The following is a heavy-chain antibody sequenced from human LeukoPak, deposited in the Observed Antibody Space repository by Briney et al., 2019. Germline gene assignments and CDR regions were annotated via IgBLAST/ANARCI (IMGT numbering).Heavy chain of an antibody. J-gene: IGHJ4*02. CDR2: IKQDGSEK. CDR1: GFTFSSYW. CDR3: AREGYDYVWGSYRSGNFDY. V-gene: IGHV3-7*01. Sequence: GGSLRLSCAASGFTFSSYWMSWVRQAPGKGLEWVANIKQDGSEKYYVDSVKGRFTIFRDNAKNSLYLQMNSLRAEDTAVYYCAREGYDYVWGSYRSGNFDYWGQGTLVTVSS. D-gene: IGHD3-16*02.